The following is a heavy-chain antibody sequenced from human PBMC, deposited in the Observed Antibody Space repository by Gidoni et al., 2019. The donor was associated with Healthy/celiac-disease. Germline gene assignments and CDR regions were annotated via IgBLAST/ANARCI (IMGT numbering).Heavy chain of an antibody. CDR2: LYPGDYDT. V-gene: IGHV5-51*01. CDR3: ARPYDFWSGFDY. D-gene: IGHD3-3*01. J-gene: IGHJ4*02. CDR1: GYSFTSYW. Sequence: DVQLVQSGAEVKTPGESLKLSCKGSGYSFTSYWIGWVRQMPGKGLEWMWILYPGDYDTRYSPSVQGQVTISADKSISTPYLQWSSLKASDTAMYYCARPYDFWSGFDYWGQGTLVTVSS.